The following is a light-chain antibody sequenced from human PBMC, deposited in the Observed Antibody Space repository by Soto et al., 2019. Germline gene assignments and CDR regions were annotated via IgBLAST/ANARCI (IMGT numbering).Light chain of an antibody. CDR1: QSVSTY. CDR2: DAS. V-gene: IGKV3-11*01. Sequence: EIVLTQSPATLSLSPGERATISCWASQSVSTYLAWYQQKPGQAPRLLISDASNRATGIPARFSGSGSGTDFTLTISSLEPEDSAVYYCQQRYNPRLTFGGVTSVEI. J-gene: IGKJ4*01. CDR3: QQRYNPRLT.